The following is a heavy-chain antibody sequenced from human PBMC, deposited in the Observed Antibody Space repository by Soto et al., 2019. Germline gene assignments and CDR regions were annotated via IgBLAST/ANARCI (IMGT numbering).Heavy chain of an antibody. CDR1: GGSFSGYY. CDR2: INHSGST. J-gene: IGHJ5*02. V-gene: IGHV4-34*01. Sequence: SETLSLTCAVYGGSFSGYYWSWIRQPPGKGLEWIGEINHSGSTNYNPTLKSRVTISVDTSKNQFSLKLSSVTAADTAVYYCARGSGYSGYDFLHNWFDPWGQGTLVTVSS. CDR3: ARGSGYSGYDFLHNWFDP. D-gene: IGHD5-12*01.